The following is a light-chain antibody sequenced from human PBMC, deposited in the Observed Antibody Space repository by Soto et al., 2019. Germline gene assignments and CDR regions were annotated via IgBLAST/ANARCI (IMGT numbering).Light chain of an antibody. Sequence: QSVLTQPPSVSAAPGQKVTISCSGTYSNIGHNYVSWYQQLPGTAPRLLIYENNRRPSGIPDRFSGSKSGTSATLDITGLQTGDEADYYCGTWDSSLSDGVLFGGGTQLTVL. V-gene: IGLV1-51*02. CDR2: ENN. J-gene: IGLJ7*01. CDR3: GTWDSSLSDGVL. CDR1: YSNIGHNY.